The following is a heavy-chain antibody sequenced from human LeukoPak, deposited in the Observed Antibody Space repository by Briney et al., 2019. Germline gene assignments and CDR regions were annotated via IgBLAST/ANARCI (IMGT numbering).Heavy chain of an antibody. D-gene: IGHD2-21*01. CDR1: GFTFSSYG. J-gene: IGHJ4*02. Sequence: GGSLRLSCAASGFTFSSYGMSWVRQAPGKGLEWVSAISGSGGSTYYADSVKGRFTISRDNSKNTLYLQMNSLRAEDTAVYYCAKVLPGGSFYSKQFDYWGQGTLVTVSS. V-gene: IGHV3-23*01. CDR2: ISGSGGST. CDR3: AKVLPGGSFYSKQFDY.